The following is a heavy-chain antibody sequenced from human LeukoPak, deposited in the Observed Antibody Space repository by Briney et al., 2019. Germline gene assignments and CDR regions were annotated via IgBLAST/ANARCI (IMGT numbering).Heavy chain of an antibody. D-gene: IGHD3-10*01. CDR2: IRYDGSNK. V-gene: IGHV3-30*02. CDR3: AKDTRPMVRGVKGDYFDY. CDR1: GFTFSNYG. J-gene: IGHJ4*02. Sequence: PGGSLRLSCAASGFTFSNYGMHWVRQAPGKGLEWVAFIRYDGSNKYYADSVKGRFTISRDNSKNTLYLQMNSLRAEDTAVYYCAKDTRPMVRGVKGDYFDYWGQGTLVTVSS.